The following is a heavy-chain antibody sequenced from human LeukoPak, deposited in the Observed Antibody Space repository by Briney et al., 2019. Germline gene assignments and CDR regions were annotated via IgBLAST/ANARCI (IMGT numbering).Heavy chain of an antibody. D-gene: IGHD5-18*01. J-gene: IGHJ4*02. Sequence: GGSLRLSCAASGFSFSSYGMHWVRQAPGKGLDWVAVIWYDGTNKYYADSVKGRFTISRDNSKNTLYLQMNSLRAEDTAVYYCARDQRGFSYSKFYFDYWGQGTLVTVSS. CDR2: IWYDGTNK. CDR1: GFSFSSYG. CDR3: ARDQRGFSYSKFYFDY. V-gene: IGHV3-33*01.